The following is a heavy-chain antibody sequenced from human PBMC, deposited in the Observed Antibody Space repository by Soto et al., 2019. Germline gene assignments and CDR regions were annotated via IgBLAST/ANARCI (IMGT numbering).Heavy chain of an antibody. Sequence: GGALRLSCAASGFTFSSYWMSWVRQAPGKGLEWVANIKQDGSEKYYVDSVKGRFTISRDNAKNSLYLQMNSLRAEDTAVYYCARDITMVRGACGMDVWGQGTTVTVSS. D-gene: IGHD3-10*01. CDR2: IKQDGSEK. CDR3: ARDITMVRGACGMDV. J-gene: IGHJ6*02. V-gene: IGHV3-7*03. CDR1: GFTFSSYW.